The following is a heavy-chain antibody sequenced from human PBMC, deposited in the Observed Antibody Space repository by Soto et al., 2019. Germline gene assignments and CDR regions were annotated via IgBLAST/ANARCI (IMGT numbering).Heavy chain of an antibody. CDR3: ARRAFGSSRSFDI. CDR2: ISDGGDLT. V-gene: IGHV3-23*01. CDR1: GFAFSTYA. D-gene: IGHD6-6*01. J-gene: IGHJ3*02. Sequence: GVLRLSCAAAGFAFSTYAMSWVRQAPERGLEWVSGISDGGDLTYNADSVRGRFTISRDNSKNTLFLQMNSLRVEDTAVYYCARRAFGSSRSFDIWGQGTMVTVSS.